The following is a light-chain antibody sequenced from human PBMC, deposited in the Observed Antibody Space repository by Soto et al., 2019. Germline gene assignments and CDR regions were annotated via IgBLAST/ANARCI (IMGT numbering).Light chain of an antibody. CDR3: QQYNDWPPQLT. CDR1: QTVSSK. Sequence: EIVMTQSPATLSVSVGERATLSCRASQTVSSKLAWYQQKPGQAPRLLIYVASTRATGIPARFTGSGSGTEFTLTISSLQSEDFAVYYCQQYNDWPPQLTFGGGTKVEIK. V-gene: IGKV3-15*01. J-gene: IGKJ4*01. CDR2: VAS.